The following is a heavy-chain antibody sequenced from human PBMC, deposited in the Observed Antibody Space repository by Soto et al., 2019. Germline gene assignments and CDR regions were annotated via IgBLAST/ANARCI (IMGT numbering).Heavy chain of an antibody. CDR1: GYTFTGYY. J-gene: IGHJ4*02. CDR2: INPNSGGT. V-gene: IGHV1-2*04. CDR3: ARGTSTASSGWYVY. D-gene: IGHD6-19*01. Sequence: KVSSKASGYTFTGYYMHWLRHAPGQGLEWMGWINPNSGGTNYAQKFQGWVTMTRDTSISTAYMELSRLRSDDTAVYYCARGTSTASSGWYVYWGQGTLVTVSS.